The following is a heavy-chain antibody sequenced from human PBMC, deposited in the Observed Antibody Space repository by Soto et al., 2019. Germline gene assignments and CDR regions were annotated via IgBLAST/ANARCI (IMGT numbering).Heavy chain of an antibody. V-gene: IGHV2-5*01. D-gene: IGHD3-22*01. J-gene: IGHJ4*02. CDR3: AHIAGPNYYDSRFDY. Sequence: QITLKESGPTLVNPTQTLTLTCTFSGFALSTSGVGVGWIRQPPGKALEWLALIYWNDDKRYSPSLKSRLTITKDTSKNQVVLTMTNMDPVDTATYYCAHIAGPNYYDSRFDYWGQGTLVTVSS. CDR1: GFALSTSGVG. CDR2: IYWNDDK.